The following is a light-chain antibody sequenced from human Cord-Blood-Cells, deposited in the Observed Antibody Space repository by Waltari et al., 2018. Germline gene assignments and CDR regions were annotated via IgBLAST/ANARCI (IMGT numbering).Light chain of an antibody. CDR2: SNN. CDR3: AAWDDSLFWV. Sequence: QPVLTQPPSASGPPGQRVTSSCPGHSSNIRTNTVTWYQQLPGTAPKLLIYSNNQRPSGVPDRFSASKSGTSASLAISGLQSEDEADYYCAAWDDSLFWVFGGGTKLTVL. V-gene: IGLV1-44*01. J-gene: IGLJ3*02. CDR1: SSNIRTNT.